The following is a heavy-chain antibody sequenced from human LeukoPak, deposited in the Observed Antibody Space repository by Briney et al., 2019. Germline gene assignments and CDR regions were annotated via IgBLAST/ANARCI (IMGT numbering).Heavy chain of an antibody. V-gene: IGHV4-39*01. J-gene: IGHJ4*02. CDR1: GGSISSSSYY. CDR3: ARNIRLGIAAAGTAYFDY. D-gene: IGHD6-13*01. CDR2: IYYSGST. Sequence: PSETLSLTCTVSGGSISSSSYYWGWIRQPPGKGLEWIGSIYYSGSTYYNPSLKSRVTISVDTSKNQFSLKLSSVTAADTAVYYCARNIRLGIAAAGTAYFDYWGQGTLVTVSS.